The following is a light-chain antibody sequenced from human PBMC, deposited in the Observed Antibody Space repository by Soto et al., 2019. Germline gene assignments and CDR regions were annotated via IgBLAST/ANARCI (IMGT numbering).Light chain of an antibody. CDR1: SSDIGSNNY. CDR2: EVS. CDR3: SSYTTTPRL. V-gene: IGLV2-14*01. J-gene: IGLJ3*02. Sequence: QSALTQPASVSGSPGQSITISCTGTSSDIGSNNYVSWFQQRPGNAPTLIIYEVSNRPSGVSTHFSGSKSGNTASLTISGLLPEDEAEYYCSSYTTTPRLFGGGTKVTVL.